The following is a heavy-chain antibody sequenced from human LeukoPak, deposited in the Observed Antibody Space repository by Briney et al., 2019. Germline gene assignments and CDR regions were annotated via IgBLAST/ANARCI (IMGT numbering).Heavy chain of an antibody. D-gene: IGHD6-13*01. CDR1: GFTFNSYA. CDR2: ISSNGGST. V-gene: IGHV3-64*01. J-gene: IGHJ4*02. Sequence: PGGSLRLSCAGSGFTFNSYAMHWVRQAPGKGLEYVSGISSNGGSTYHAKSVKGRFTISRDNSKNTLYLQMNSLRAEDTAVYYCAKSFGSSSGRPLLYFDYWGQGTLVTVSS. CDR3: AKSFGSSSGRPLLYFDY.